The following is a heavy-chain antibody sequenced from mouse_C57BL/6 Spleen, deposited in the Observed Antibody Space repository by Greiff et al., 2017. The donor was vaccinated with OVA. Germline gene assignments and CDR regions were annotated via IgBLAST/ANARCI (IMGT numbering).Heavy chain of an antibody. D-gene: IGHD2-12*01. CDR1: GYAFTNYL. CDR2: INPGSGGT. J-gene: IGHJ1*03. Sequence: QVQLKESGAELVRPGTSVKVSCKASGYAFTNYLIEWVKQRPGQGLEWIGVINPGSGGTNYNEKFKGKATLTADKSSSTAYMQLSSLTSEDSAVYFCARSNYSVWYFDVWGTGTTVTVSS. V-gene: IGHV1-54*01. CDR3: ARSNYSVWYFDV.